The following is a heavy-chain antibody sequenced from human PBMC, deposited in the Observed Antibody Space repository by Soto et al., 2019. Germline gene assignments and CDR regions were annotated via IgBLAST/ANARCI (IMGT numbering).Heavy chain of an antibody. CDR1: GFTFSTYS. V-gene: IGHV3-21*01. CDR2: ISSRSDI. D-gene: IGHD2-2*02. J-gene: IGHJ6*02. Sequence: GSLSLSCLGSGFTFSTYSINCVRQAPGKGLEWVSSISSRSDIYYADSVKGRFTISRDNAKNSVSLQMNSLRAEDTAVYYCAREYTAWPLAYGLDVWGQGTTVTVSS. CDR3: AREYTAWPLAYGLDV.